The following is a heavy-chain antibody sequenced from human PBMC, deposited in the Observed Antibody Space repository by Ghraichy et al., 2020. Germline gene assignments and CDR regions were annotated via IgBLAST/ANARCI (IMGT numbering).Heavy chain of an antibody. CDR2: INHSGST. CDR3: ARRKRKPNSSGWNNYFDY. Sequence: LNISCAVYGGSFSGYYWSWIRQPPGKGLEWIGEINHSGSTNYNPSLKSRVTISVDTSKNQFSLKLSSVTAADTAVYYCARRKRKPNSSGWNNYFDYWGQGTLVTVSS. D-gene: IGHD6-19*01. CDR1: GGSFSGYY. V-gene: IGHV4-34*01. J-gene: IGHJ4*02.